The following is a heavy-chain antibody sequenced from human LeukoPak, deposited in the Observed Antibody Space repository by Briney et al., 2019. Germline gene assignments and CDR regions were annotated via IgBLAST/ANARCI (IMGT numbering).Heavy chain of an antibody. J-gene: IGHJ4*02. D-gene: IGHD1-14*01. V-gene: IGHV3-7*01. CDR3: AKDRGVTTTGLDY. CDR1: GFTFSSRDW. Sequence: GGSLRLSCVASGFTFSSRDWMTWVRQAPGEGLEWVANIKQDGSEKNYVDSVKGRFTISRDNSKNTLYLQMNSLRAEDTAVYYCAKDRGVTTTGLDYWGQGTLVTVSS. CDR2: IKQDGSEK.